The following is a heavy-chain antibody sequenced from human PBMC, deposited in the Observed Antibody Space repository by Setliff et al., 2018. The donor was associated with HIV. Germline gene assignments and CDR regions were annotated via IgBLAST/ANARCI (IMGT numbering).Heavy chain of an antibody. V-gene: IGHV4-4*09. J-gene: IGHJ4*02. D-gene: IGHD2-21*01. CDR3: ARLGRAIDDGGSSLRLDF. CDR1: DDSFSNYD. CDR2: ISSSWTT. Sequence: PSETLSLTCVVSDDSFSNYDWTWIRQSPGKALEWIGYISSSWTTNYNPSLRSRVTISMETSNTRFSLWLRSATAAGTATYFCARLGRAIDDGGSSLRLDFWGQGMLVTVSS.